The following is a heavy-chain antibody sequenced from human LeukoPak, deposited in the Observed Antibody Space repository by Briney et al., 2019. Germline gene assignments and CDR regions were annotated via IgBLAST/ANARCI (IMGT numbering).Heavy chain of an antibody. D-gene: IGHD3-22*01. V-gene: IGHV3-23*01. Sequence: GGSLRLSCAASGFTFSNLPMSWVRQAPGKGLDWVSAISGPGGSTYYADSVKDRFTISRDNSKNTLYLQMSSLRAEDTAVYYCARDPKYYDSPSESYNDYWGQGTLVTVSS. CDR1: GFTFSNLP. J-gene: IGHJ4*02. CDR2: ISGPGGST. CDR3: ARDPKYYDSPSESYNDY.